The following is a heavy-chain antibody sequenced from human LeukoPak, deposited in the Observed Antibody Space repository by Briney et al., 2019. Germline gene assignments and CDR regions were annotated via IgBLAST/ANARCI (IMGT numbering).Heavy chain of an antibody. J-gene: IGHJ4*02. CDR2: IYTSGST. Sequence: PSGTLSLTCTVSGGPISSYYWSWLRQPAGKGLEGIGRIYTSGSTNYNPSLKSRVTISVDTSKNQFSLKLSSVTAADTAVCYCARPRFLEWLFFDYWGQGTLVTVSS. CDR1: GGPISSYY. V-gene: IGHV4-4*07. D-gene: IGHD3-3*01. CDR3: ARPRFLEWLFFDY.